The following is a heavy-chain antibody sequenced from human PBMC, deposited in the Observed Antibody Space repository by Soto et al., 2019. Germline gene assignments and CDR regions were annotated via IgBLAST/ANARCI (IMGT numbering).Heavy chain of an antibody. CDR1: GGSIGNFY. V-gene: IGHV4-59*01. D-gene: IGHD6-19*01. CDR3: ARQREQWLESDS. J-gene: IGHJ4*02. CDR2: IYDSGST. Sequence: PSETLSLTSTVSGGSIGNFYWSWTMKPPGKGLEWIGCIYDSGSTNYNPALKSRVTISVDTSKNEFSLKLSYVTAADTAMYYCARQREQWLESDSWGQGTLVTVSS.